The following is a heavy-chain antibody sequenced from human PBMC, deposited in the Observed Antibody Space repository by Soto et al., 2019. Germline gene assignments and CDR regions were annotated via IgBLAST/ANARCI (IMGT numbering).Heavy chain of an antibody. CDR1: GDSISNLDYF. D-gene: IGHD7-27*01. CDR3: ARGRYCLTGRCFPNWFDS. J-gene: IGHJ5*01. Sequence: LSLTCSVSGDSISNLDYFWAWIRQPPGQALEYIGYIYKSATTYYNPSFESRVAISVDTSKSRFSLNVTSVTAADTAVYFCARGRYCLTGRCFPNWFDSWGQGALVTVSS. V-gene: IGHV4-30-4*01. CDR2: IYKSATT.